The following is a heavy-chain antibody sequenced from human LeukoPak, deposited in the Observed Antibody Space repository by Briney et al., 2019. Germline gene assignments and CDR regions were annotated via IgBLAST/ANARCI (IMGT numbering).Heavy chain of an antibody. D-gene: IGHD2-15*01. CDR2: ISYDGNTK. V-gene: IGHV3-30*03. CDR1: GFTCSSYG. CDR3: ARDWGYCSGGSCYH. Sequence: GRSLRLSCAVSGFTCSSYGIHWVRQAPGKGLEGVAVISYDGNTKYYADSVKGRFTISRDNSRNTLYLQINSLRVEDTAVYYCARDWGYCSGGSCYHWGQGTMVTVSS. J-gene: IGHJ3*01.